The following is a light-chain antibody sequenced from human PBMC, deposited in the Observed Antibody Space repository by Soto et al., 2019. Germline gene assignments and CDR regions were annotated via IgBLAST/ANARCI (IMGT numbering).Light chain of an antibody. CDR1: QSISRW. J-gene: IGKJ1*01. CDR3: QQYKTNTRT. CDR2: QAS. V-gene: IGKV1-5*03. Sequence: DIQMTQSPSTLSASVGDRVTITCRASQSISRWLAWYQQKPGKAPKLLIYQASNLESGVPSRFSGSGSETEFTLSISLQPDDFATYYCQQYKTNTRTFGQGTKVEIK.